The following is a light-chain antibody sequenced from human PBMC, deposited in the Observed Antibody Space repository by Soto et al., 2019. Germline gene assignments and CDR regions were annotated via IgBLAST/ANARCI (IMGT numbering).Light chain of an antibody. CDR1: QSISSW. Sequence: IQMAQTPSALSGSVEERITRTSRASQSISSWLAWYQQKPGKAPKLLIYKASSLESGVPSRFSGSGSGTEFSLTISSRKPDDLATHSCQQYNSYPWTFGQGTKVDIK. CDR2: KAS. CDR3: QQYNSYPWT. V-gene: IGKV1-5*03. J-gene: IGKJ1*01.